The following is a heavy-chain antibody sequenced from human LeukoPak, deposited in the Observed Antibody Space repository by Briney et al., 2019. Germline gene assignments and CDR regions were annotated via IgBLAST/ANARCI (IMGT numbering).Heavy chain of an antibody. CDR1: GYSISSGYY. Sequence: PSETLSLTCTVSGYSISSGYYWGWIRQPPGKGLEWIGSIYHSGSTYYNPSLKSRVTISVDTSKNQFFLKLSSVTAADTAAYYCAREGKKYCSSTSCNWGQGTLVTVSS. CDR2: IYHSGST. J-gene: IGHJ4*02. D-gene: IGHD2-2*01. V-gene: IGHV4-38-2*02. CDR3: AREGKKYCSSTSCN.